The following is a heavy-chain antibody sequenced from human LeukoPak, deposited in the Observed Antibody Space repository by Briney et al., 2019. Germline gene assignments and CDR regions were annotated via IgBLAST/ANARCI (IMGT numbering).Heavy chain of an antibody. CDR3: ARRDSSGWYWGGTFDY. D-gene: IGHD6-19*01. J-gene: IGHJ4*02. Sequence: GESLKISCKGSGYSFTSYWIGWVRQMPGKGLEWMGIIYPGDSDTRYSPSFQGQVTISADKSISTAYLQWSSLKASDTAMYYCARRDSSGWYWGGTFDYWGQGTLVTVSS. CDR2: IYPGDSDT. V-gene: IGHV5-51*01. CDR1: GYSFTSYW.